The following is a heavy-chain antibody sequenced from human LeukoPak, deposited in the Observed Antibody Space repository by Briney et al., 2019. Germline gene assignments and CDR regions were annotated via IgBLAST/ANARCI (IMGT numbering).Heavy chain of an antibody. CDR3: ARGDMAVYYFDY. J-gene: IGHJ4*02. CDR1: GYTFTTYY. V-gene: IGHV1-46*01. D-gene: IGHD2-15*01. Sequence: ASVKVSCKASGYTFTTYYMHWVRQAPGQGLEWMGIINPSGVSTSYAQKFQGRVTMTRDTSTSTVYMELSSLRSEDTAVYYCARGDMAVYYFDYWGQGTLVTVSS. CDR2: INPSGVST.